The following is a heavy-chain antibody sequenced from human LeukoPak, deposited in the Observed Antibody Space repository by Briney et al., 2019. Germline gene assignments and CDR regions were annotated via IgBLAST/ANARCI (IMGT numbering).Heavy chain of an antibody. CDR2: ISGSGDTS. V-gene: IGHV3-23*01. CDR1: GFTFINYG. J-gene: IGHJ4*02. Sequence: PGGSLRLSCAASGFTFINYGMNWVRQAPGKGLEWVAIISGSGDTSYQAGSVKGRFTISRDNSNNTLYLQMNSLRAEDTAVNYCAKGSTIGITRAFDFWGQGTLVTVSS. D-gene: IGHD7-27*01. CDR3: AKGSTIGITRAFDF.